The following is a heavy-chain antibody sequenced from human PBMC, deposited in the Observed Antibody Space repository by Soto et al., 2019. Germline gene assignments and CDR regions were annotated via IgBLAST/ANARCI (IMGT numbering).Heavy chain of an antibody. CDR2: IHYTGSI. Sequence: SETLSLTCSVSGASISSTSYYWGWIRQPPGKGLQWIGSIHYTGSIDYSPSLKGRVSMSVDTSKNELSLRLNSVTAADTAVYYCARRTHMLSNWFDPWGHGALVTVSS. D-gene: IGHD3-10*02. CDR1: GASISSTSYY. V-gene: IGHV4-39*01. CDR3: ARRTHMLSNWFDP. J-gene: IGHJ5*02.